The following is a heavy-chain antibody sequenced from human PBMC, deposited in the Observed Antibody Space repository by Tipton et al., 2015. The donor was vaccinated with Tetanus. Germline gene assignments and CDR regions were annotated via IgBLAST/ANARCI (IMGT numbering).Heavy chain of an antibody. D-gene: IGHD6-19*01. Sequence: SLRLSCAASGFTFSVYYMSWIRQAPGKGLEWVSYISSSGSTIYYADSVKGRFTISRDNAKNSLYLQMNSLRAEDTAVYYCARDRRSGWQGQGFDPWGQGTLVTVSS. CDR2: ISSSGSTI. CDR3: ARDRRSGWQGQGFDP. V-gene: IGHV3-11*01. CDR1: GFTFSVYY. J-gene: IGHJ5*02.